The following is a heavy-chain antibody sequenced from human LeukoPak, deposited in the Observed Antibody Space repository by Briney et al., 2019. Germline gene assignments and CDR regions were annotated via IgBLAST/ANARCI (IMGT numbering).Heavy chain of an antibody. Sequence: SETLSLTCTVSGGSISSYYWSWIRQPAGKGLEWIGRIYTSGSTNYSPSLKSRVTMSVGTSKNQSSLKLSSVTAADTAVYYCARDYMSYSYGRRHWFDPWGQGTLVTVSS. CDR2: IYTSGST. J-gene: IGHJ5*02. D-gene: IGHD5-18*01. CDR1: GGSISSYY. V-gene: IGHV4-4*07. CDR3: ARDYMSYSYGRRHWFDP.